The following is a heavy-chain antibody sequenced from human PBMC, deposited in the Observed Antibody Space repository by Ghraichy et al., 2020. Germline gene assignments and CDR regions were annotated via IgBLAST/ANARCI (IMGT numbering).Heavy chain of an antibody. D-gene: IGHD4-17*01. Sequence: GGSLRLSCAASGFTFSSYWMSWVRQAPGKGLEWVANIKQDGSEKYYVDSVKGRFTISRDNAKNSLYLQMNSLRAEDTAVYYCARDLNYGDYGDSFDYWGQGTLVTVSS. CDR1: GFTFSSYW. J-gene: IGHJ4*02. CDR2: IKQDGSEK. V-gene: IGHV3-7*01. CDR3: ARDLNYGDYGDSFDY.